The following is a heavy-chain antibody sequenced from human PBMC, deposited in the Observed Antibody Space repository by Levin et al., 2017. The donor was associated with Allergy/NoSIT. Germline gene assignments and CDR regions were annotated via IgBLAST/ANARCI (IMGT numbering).Heavy chain of an antibody. V-gene: IGHV1-18*01. CDR2: ISGYNGNT. Sequence: ASVKVSCKASGFTFSTYGLNWVRQAPGQGLEWMGWISGYNGNTNYAQKFQDRVTMTTDTSTITAYMELKSLRSDDTAVYYCARDYGYSSSSPPGDPDNRFDPWGQGTLVTVSS. J-gene: IGHJ5*02. CDR1: GFTFSTYG. D-gene: IGHD6-6*01. CDR3: ARDYGYSSSSPPGDPDNRFDP.